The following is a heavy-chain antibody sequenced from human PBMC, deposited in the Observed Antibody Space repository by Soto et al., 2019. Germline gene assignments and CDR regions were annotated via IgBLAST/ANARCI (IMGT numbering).Heavy chain of an antibody. Sequence: PGGSLRLSCAASGFAFMSYNINWCGHSPGKGLDWVSYISSSSSTIYYADSVKGRFTISRDNAKNSLYLQMNSLRDDDTAMYYCARGGTIAVTTIGDYWGQGTLVTVSS. CDR1: GFAFMSYN. CDR3: ARGGTIAVTTIGDY. V-gene: IGHV3-48*02. D-gene: IGHD5-12*01. CDR2: ISSSSSTI. J-gene: IGHJ4*01.